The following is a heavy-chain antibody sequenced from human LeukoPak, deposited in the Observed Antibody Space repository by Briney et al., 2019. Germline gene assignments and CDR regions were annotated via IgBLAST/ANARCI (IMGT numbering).Heavy chain of an antibody. CDR3: AREQWGTDY. Sequence: GGTLRLSCAASGFTFSSYGMQWVRQAPGKGLEWVAIISYDGNTKYYGDSVRGRFTISRDNSKNTVYLQMNSLRAEDTAVYYCAREQWGTDYWGQGTLVTVSS. D-gene: IGHD3-16*01. CDR1: GFTFSSYG. V-gene: IGHV3-30*03. J-gene: IGHJ4*02. CDR2: ISYDGNTK.